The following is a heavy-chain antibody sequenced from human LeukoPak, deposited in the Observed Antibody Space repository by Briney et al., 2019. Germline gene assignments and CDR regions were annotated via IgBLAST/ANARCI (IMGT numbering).Heavy chain of an antibody. Sequence: ASVKVSCKASGYTFTSYYMHWVRQAPGEGLEWMGIINPSGGSTSYAQKFQGRVTMTRNTSISTAYMELSSLRSEDTAVYYCARGVVGSGSYFRVGYYYMDVWGKGTTVTISS. D-gene: IGHD3-10*01. CDR3: ARGVVGSGSYFRVGYYYMDV. CDR1: GYTFTSYY. V-gene: IGHV1-46*01. CDR2: INPSGGST. J-gene: IGHJ6*03.